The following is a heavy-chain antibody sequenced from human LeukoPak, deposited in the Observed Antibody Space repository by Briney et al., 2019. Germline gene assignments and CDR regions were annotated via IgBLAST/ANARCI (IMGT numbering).Heavy chain of an antibody. J-gene: IGHJ4*02. CDR3: ARVRSGSYCATYYFDY. CDR1: GFTFSSYR. V-gene: IGHV3-30*02. Sequence: GGSLRLSCAASGFTFSSYRMHCVRQAPGKGLEWVAFIRYDGSNKYYADSVKGRFTISRDNSENTLYLQMNSLRAEDTAVFYCARVRSGSYCATYYFDYWGQGTLVSVS. D-gene: IGHD1-26*01. CDR2: IRYDGSNK.